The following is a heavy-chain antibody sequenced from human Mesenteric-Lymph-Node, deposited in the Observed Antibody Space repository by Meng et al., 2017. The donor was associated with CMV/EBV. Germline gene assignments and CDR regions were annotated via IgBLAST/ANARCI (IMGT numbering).Heavy chain of an antibody. J-gene: IGHJ3*02. D-gene: IGHD1-26*01. V-gene: IGHV3-21*01. CDR2: ISSSSSDI. CDR3: ARDHPLRVDKWELPYAFDI. Sequence: GGSLRLSCAASGFTFSNYSMNWVRQAPGKGLEWVSSISSSSSDIYYADSVKGRFTISRDNAKNSLYLQMNSLRAEDTAVYYCARDHPLRVDKWELPYAFDIWGQGTMVTVSS. CDR1: GFTFSNYS.